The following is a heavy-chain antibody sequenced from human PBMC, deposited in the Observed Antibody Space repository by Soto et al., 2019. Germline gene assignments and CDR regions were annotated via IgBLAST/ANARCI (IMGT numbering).Heavy chain of an antibody. D-gene: IGHD3-22*01. Sequence: EVQLVESGGGLVQPGGSLKLSCAASGFTFSGSAMHWVRQASGKGLEWVGRIRSKANSYATAYAASVEGRFTISRDDSKNTAYLQMNSRKTEDTAVYYCTRGAEYYYDSSGYYHDAFDIWGQGTMVTVSS. V-gene: IGHV3-73*02. CDR1: GFTFSGSA. CDR3: TRGAEYYYDSSGYYHDAFDI. J-gene: IGHJ3*02. CDR2: IRSKANSYAT.